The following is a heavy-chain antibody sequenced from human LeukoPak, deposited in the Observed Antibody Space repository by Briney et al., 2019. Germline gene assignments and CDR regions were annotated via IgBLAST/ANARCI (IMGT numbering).Heavy chain of an antibody. V-gene: IGHV5-51*01. Sequence: GESLKISCKASGFSFTNYWIGWVRQMPGKGLEWMGIIYPGDSDTRYSPSFQGQVTISADKSISTAYLQWSSLKASDTAMYYCARLGRIAAAGTGDYWGQGTLSPSPQ. CDR2: IYPGDSDT. J-gene: IGHJ4*02. CDR3: ARLGRIAAAGTGDY. D-gene: IGHD6-13*01. CDR1: GFSFTNYW.